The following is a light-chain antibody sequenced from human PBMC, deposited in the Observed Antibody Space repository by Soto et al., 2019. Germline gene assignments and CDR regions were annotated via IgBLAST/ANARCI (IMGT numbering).Light chain of an antibody. CDR3: SSYAGSTTFFV. CDR2: EVN. CDR1: SSDVGGYDY. Sequence: QSVLTQPPSASGSPGQSVTISCTGTSSDVGGYDYVSWYQQHPGKAPKLIIFEVNKRPSGVPDRFSGSHSGNTASLTVSGLQTEDEATYYCSSYAGSTTFFVFGTGTKVTVL. V-gene: IGLV2-8*01. J-gene: IGLJ1*01.